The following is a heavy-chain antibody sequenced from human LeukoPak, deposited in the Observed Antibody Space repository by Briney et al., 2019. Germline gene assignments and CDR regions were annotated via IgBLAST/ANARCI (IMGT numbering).Heavy chain of an antibody. CDR2: IYYSGTT. V-gene: IGHV4-59*08. CDR1: GGSISYYY. J-gene: IGHJ4*02. CDR3: ARHSYSSAWYVDY. D-gene: IGHD6-19*01. Sequence: PSETLSLTCTVSGGSISYYYWSWIRQPPGKGLGWIGYIYYSGTTNYNPSLKSRVTISVDTSKNQFSLKVTSVTAADTAVYYCARHSYSSAWYVDYWGQGTLVTVSS.